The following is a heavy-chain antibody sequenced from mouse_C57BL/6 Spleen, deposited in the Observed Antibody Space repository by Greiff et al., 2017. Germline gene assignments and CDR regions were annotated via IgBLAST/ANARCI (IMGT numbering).Heavy chain of an antibody. CDR1: GFNIKDYY. D-gene: IGHD4-1*01. Sequence: VQLQQSGAELVKPGASVKLSCTASGFNIKDYYMHWVKQRPEQGLEWIGRIDPEDGETKYAPKFQGKATITADTSSNTAYLQLSSLTSEDTAVYYCASPPTGTYWYFDVWGTGTTVTVSS. V-gene: IGHV14-2*01. J-gene: IGHJ1*03. CDR3: ASPPTGTYWYFDV. CDR2: IDPEDGET.